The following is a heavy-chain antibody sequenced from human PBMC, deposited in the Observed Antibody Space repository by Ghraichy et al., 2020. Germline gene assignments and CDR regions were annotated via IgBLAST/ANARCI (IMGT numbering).Heavy chain of an antibody. CDR2: ISYDGSNK. V-gene: IGHV3-30*18. Sequence: GGSLRLSCAASGLSLRTYGMHWVRQAPGKGLEWVAVISYDGSNKYYVDSVKDRFTISRDNSKNTLYLQMNSLRGEDTAVYYCAKDGEDYGDYGYFFDYWGQGILVTVSS. D-gene: IGHD4-17*01. CDR1: GLSLRTYG. J-gene: IGHJ4*02. CDR3: AKDGEDYGDYGYFFDY.